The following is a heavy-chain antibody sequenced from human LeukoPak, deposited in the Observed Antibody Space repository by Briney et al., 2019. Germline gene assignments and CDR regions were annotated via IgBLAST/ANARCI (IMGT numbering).Heavy chain of an antibody. CDR1: GFTFTTYA. Sequence: GGSLRLSCAASGFTFTTYAMTWVRQAPGKGLEWVSVISGSGGSTYYADSVKGRFTISRDSSKNTLYLQMNSLRAEDTAVYYCAKGKCTNGVCSIDYWGPGTLVTVSS. CDR2: ISGSGGST. D-gene: IGHD2-8*01. J-gene: IGHJ4*02. V-gene: IGHV3-23*01. CDR3: AKGKCTNGVCSIDY.